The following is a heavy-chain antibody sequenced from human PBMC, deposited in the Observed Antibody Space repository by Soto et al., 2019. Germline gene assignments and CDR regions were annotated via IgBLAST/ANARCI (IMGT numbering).Heavy chain of an antibody. CDR1: GGSITSAGSF. Sequence: PSETLSLTCTVSGGSITSAGSFWSWIRQHPGKGPEWIAFIGYSGATSYNPSLASRVTISVDTSKSQFSLNLRSVNAADTAVYYCARGGASSKWFDPWGQGTLVTVSS. CDR3: ARGGASSKWFDP. V-gene: IGHV4-31*03. D-gene: IGHD2-15*01. CDR2: IGYSGAT. J-gene: IGHJ5*02.